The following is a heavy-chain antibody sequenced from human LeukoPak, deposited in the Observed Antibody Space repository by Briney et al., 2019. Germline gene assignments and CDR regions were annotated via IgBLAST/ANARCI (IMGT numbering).Heavy chain of an antibody. CDR1: GGSISSGSYY. D-gene: IGHD3-22*01. CDR3: ARDLGDSSGYYVFDY. V-gene: IGHV4-61*02. Sequence: SETLSLTCTVSGGSISSGSYYWSWIRQPAGEGLEWIGRIYTSGSTNYNPSLKSRVTISVDTSKNQFSLKLSSVTAADTAVYYCARDLGDSSGYYVFDYWGQGTLVTVSS. J-gene: IGHJ4*02. CDR2: IYTSGST.